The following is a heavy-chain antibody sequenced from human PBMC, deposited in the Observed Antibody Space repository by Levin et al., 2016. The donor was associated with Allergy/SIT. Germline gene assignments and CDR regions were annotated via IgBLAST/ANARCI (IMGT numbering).Heavy chain of an antibody. CDR1: GFMFPSYA. Sequence: GESLKISCAASGFMFPSYAMTWVRQAPGKGLEWVSGISGSGGSTYFADSVKGRFTISRDNSRNTLLLQMDSLGAEDTAVYYCARDPQYCTNGVCYPSSWFDPWGQGTLVSVSS. D-gene: IGHD2-8*01. CDR2: ISGSGGST. J-gene: IGHJ5*02. CDR3: ARDPQYCTNGVCYPSSWFDP. V-gene: IGHV3-23*01.